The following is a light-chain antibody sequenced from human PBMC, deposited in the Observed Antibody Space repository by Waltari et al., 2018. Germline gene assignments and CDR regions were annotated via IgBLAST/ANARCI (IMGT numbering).Light chain of an antibody. V-gene: IGKV3-11*01. CDR2: DAS. CDR1: QSVSSY. CDR3: QQRSNWPWT. J-gene: IGKJ1*01. Sequence: EIVLTQSTATLSLAPGERANISCRASQSVSSYLAWYQQKPCQAPRLLIYDASNRATGIPARFSGSGSGTDFTLAISSLEPEDFAVYYCQQRSNWPWTFGQGTKVEIK.